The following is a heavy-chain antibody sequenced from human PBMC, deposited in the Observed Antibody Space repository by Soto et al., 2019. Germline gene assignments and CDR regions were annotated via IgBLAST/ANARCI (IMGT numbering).Heavy chain of an antibody. CDR2: ISYDGSNK. V-gene: IGHV3-30-3*01. Sequence: PGGSLRLSCAASGFTFSSYAMHWVRQAPGKGLEWVAVISYDGSNKYYADSVKGRFTISRDNSKNTLYLQMNSLRAEDTAVYYCERTNSGGSSRWYGRGAFDIWGQGTMVTVSS. D-gene: IGHD6-19*01. CDR1: GFTFSSYA. J-gene: IGHJ3*02. CDR3: ERTNSGGSSRWYGRGAFDI.